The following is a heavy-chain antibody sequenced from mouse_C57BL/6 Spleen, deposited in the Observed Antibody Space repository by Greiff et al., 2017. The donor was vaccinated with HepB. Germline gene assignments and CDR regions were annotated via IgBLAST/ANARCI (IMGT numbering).Heavy chain of an antibody. V-gene: IGHV5-9*01. J-gene: IGHJ1*03. D-gene: IGHD2-5*01. CDR3: ARHEHYSNYVGWYFDV. CDR1: GFPLSSYT. Sequence: EVKVEESGGGLVKPGGSLKLSCAASGFPLSSYTMSWVRQTPEKRLEWVATFSGGGGNTYYPDSVRGRFTISRDNAKNTLYLQMSSLRSEDTALYYCARHEHYSNYVGWYFDVWGTGTTVTVSS. CDR2: FSGGGGNT.